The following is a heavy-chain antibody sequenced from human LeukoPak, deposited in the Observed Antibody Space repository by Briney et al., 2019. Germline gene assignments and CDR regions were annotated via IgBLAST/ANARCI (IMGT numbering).Heavy chain of an antibody. CDR2: IKQDGSEK. CDR3: ARGPYSSSWF. D-gene: IGHD6-13*01. CDR1: GFTFSSYW. J-gene: IGHJ4*02. Sequence: GGSLRPSCAASGFTFSSYWMSWVRQAPGKGLEWVANIKQDGSEKYYVDSVRGRFTISRDNAKNSLYLQMNSPRAEDTAVYYCARGPYSSSWFWGQGTLVTVSS. V-gene: IGHV3-7*01.